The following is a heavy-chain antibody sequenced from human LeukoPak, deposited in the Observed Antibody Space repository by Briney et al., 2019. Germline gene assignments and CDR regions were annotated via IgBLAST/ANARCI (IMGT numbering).Heavy chain of an antibody. D-gene: IGHD3-10*01. Sequence: ASVKVSCKASGYTFTSYDVNWVRQATGQGLEWMGWMNPISGDTGYALKFQGRVTMSRNTSISTAYMELGSLRSEDTAVYYCAKDGDHYYGSGWAYYYYYMDVWGKGTTVTISS. CDR3: AKDGDHYYGSGWAYYYYYMDV. V-gene: IGHV1-8*01. CDR1: GYTFTSYD. CDR2: MNPISGDT. J-gene: IGHJ6*03.